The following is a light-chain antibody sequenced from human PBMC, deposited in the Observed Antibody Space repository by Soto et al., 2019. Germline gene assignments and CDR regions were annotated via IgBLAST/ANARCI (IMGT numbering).Light chain of an antibody. CDR2: GAS. Sequence: EIVLTQSPGSLSLSPGERATLSCRASQSVDSSFFAWYQQKPGQAPRLLIYGASNRATGIPDRFSGRGSGTDFTLIITGLEHEDLAVYYCQQYVSSVTFGQGTKVEIK. CDR3: QQYVSSVT. J-gene: IGKJ1*01. CDR1: QSVDSSF. V-gene: IGKV3-20*01.